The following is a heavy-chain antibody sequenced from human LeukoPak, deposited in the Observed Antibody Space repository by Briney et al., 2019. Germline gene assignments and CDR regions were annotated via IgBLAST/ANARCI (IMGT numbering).Heavy chain of an antibody. D-gene: IGHD1-1*01. CDR3: AKGQELDDGVFDS. CDR1: GFTFTTNA. Sequence: GGSLRLSCSASGFTFTTNAMTWVRQAPGKGLEWVSTIRGNGDRTHYADSVTGRFTISRDNSKNPLYLQMNSLRGEDSAIYYCAKGQELDDGVFDSWGQGTLVTVSS. J-gene: IGHJ4*02. CDR2: IRGNGDRT. V-gene: IGHV3-23*01.